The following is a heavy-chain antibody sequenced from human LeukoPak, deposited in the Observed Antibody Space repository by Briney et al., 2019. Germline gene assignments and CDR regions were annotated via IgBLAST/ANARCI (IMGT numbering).Heavy chain of an antibody. Sequence: GASVKVSCKASGYTFTGYYMHWVRQAPGQGLEWMGWINPNSGGTNYAQKFQGRVTMTRDTSNSTAYMELSRLRSEDTAVYYCASSLSSGSGSTPLDYWGQGTLVTVSS. CDR2: INPNSGGT. D-gene: IGHD2-15*01. CDR1: GYTFTGYY. CDR3: ASSLSSGSGSTPLDY. V-gene: IGHV1-2*02. J-gene: IGHJ4*02.